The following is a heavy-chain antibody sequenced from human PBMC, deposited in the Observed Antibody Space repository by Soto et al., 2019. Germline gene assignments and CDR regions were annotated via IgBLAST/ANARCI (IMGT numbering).Heavy chain of an antibody. CDR3: ARGQGMITFGGVIVPYYFDY. CDR1: GGSFSGYY. CDR2: INHSGST. J-gene: IGHJ4*02. Sequence: SETLSLTCAVYGGSFSGYYWSWIRQPPGKGLEWIGEINHSGSTNYNPSLKSRVTISVDTSKNQLSLKLSSVTAADTAVYYCARGQGMITFGGVIVPYYFDYWGQGALVTVSS. V-gene: IGHV4-34*01. D-gene: IGHD3-16*02.